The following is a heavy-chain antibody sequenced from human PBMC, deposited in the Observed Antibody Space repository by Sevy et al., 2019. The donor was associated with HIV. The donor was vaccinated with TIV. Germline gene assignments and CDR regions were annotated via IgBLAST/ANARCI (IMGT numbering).Heavy chain of an antibody. D-gene: IGHD3-10*01. CDR3: ARDQGNTGIYYYYGMDV. CDR2: IKQDGSEE. V-gene: IGHV3-7*01. CDR1: GFTFSSYW. Sequence: GGSLRLSCAASGFTFSSYWMSWVRQAPGKGLEWVANIKQDGSEEYYVDSVKGRFTISRDNAKNSLYLQMNSLRAEDTAVYYCARDQGNTGIYYYYGMDVWGQWTTVTVSS. J-gene: IGHJ6*02.